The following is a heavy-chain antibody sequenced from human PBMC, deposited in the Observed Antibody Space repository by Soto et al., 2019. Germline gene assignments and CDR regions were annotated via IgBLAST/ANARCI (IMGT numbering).Heavy chain of an antibody. J-gene: IGHJ6*02. CDR2: TNHSGST. V-gene: IGHV4-34*01. CDR3: ARGDSSSGRGPFLAV. CDR1: GGSSSGYC. Sequence: GNLCLTSAVFGGSSSGYCSSWIRRPPGKGLEWTGETNHSGSTNYNPPLKRRVTIAVDTFKGQFCLQLSSVTAADTDVYYCARGDSSSGRGPFLAVWGQGTTVTVS. D-gene: IGHD6-13*01.